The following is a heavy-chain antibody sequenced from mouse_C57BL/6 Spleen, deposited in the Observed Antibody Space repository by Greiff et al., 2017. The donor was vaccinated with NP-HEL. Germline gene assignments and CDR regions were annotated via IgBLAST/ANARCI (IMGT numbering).Heavy chain of an antibody. V-gene: IGHV1-81*01. CDR3: ARCCTVVPYAMDY. J-gene: IGHJ4*01. Sequence: VQLLQSGAELARPGASVKLSCKASGYTFTSYGISWVKQRTGQGLEWIGEIYPRSGNTYYNEKFKGKATLTADKSSSTAYLERRSLTSEYSAVYFCARCCTVVPYAMDYWGQGTSVTVSS. CDR1: GYTFTSYG. CDR2: IYPRSGNT. D-gene: IGHD1-1*01.